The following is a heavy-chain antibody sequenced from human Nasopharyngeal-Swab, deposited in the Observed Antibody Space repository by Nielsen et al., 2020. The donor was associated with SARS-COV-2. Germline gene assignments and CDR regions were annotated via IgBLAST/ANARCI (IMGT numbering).Heavy chain of an antibody. Sequence: GESLKISWAASGFTFRSYAMSWDRQAPGKGQEWVSAMSGSGGSTYYADSVKGRFTISRDNSKNTLYLQMNSLRAEDTAVYYCAKEGSRTAVITIFWYFDLWGSGTLVTVSS. CDR2: MSGSGGST. CDR3: AKEGSRTAVITIFWYFDL. J-gene: IGHJ2*01. D-gene: IGHD1-26*01. V-gene: IGHV3-23*01. CDR1: GFTFRSYA.